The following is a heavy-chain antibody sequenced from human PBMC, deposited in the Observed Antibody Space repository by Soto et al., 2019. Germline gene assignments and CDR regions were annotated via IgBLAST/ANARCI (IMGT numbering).Heavy chain of an antibody. V-gene: IGHV1-18*01. CDR3: ARGRYLDY. CDR1: GYTFTTYG. CDR2: ISAYNANT. D-gene: IGHD1-26*01. Sequence: QVHLVQSGDEVKKPGASVKVSCKASGYTFTTYGIAWVRQAPGQGLEWMGWISAYNANTDYAQRLQGRVTITTDTSTSTAHMELRSLRSDDTAVYYCARGRYLDYWGQGTLVTVSS. J-gene: IGHJ4*02.